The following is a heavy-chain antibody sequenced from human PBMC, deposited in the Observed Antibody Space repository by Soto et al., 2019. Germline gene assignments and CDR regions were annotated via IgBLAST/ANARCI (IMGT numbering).Heavy chain of an antibody. V-gene: IGHV3-23*01. D-gene: IGHD1-26*01. CDR1: GFTFRTYG. Sequence: EVQLLESGGGLVQPGGSPRLSCAASGFTFRTYGMSWVRQAPGKGLEWVSSISDSGGSPYYADSVKGRFTISRDNSKNKLYLQMNGLRAEDTAVYYCAKLRELPIHDAFDIWGQGTMVTVSS. CDR2: ISDSGGSP. CDR3: AKLRELPIHDAFDI. J-gene: IGHJ3*02.